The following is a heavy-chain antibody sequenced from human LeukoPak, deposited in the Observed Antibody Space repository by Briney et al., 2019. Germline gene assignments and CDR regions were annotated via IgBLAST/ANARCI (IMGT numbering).Heavy chain of an antibody. J-gene: IGHJ4*02. V-gene: IGHV4-59*01. CDR3: AGAPVPGVIPDY. CDR1: GFTFSSYA. Sequence: LSCAASGFTFSSYAMSWVRQAPGKGLEWIGYVYNSGSTDYNPSLKSRVTISVNTSKNQFSLRLNSVTAEDTAVHYCAGAPVPGVIPDYWAQSTLVTVSS. D-gene: IGHD3-10*01. CDR2: VYNSGST.